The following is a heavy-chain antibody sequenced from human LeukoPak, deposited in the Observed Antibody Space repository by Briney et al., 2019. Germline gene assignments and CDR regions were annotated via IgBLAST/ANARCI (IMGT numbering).Heavy chain of an antibody. J-gene: IGHJ4*02. CDR1: GYTFTSYG. V-gene: IGHV1-2*02. CDR2: INPNSGGT. D-gene: IGHD2-15*01. CDR3: ARDRIGSWFTFDY. Sequence: VASVKVSCKASGYTFTSYGISWVRQAPGQGLEWMGWINPNSGGTNYAQKFQGRVTMTRDTSISTAYMELSRLRSDDTAVYYCARDRIGSWFTFDYWGQGTLVTVSS.